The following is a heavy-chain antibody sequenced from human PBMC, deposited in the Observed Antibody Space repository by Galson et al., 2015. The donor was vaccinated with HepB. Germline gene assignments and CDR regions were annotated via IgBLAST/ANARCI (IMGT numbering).Heavy chain of an antibody. CDR3: ARDRSSGWYEVYFDY. Sequence: LRLSCAASGFTFSSYAMHWVRQAPGKGLEWVAVISYDGSNKYYADSVKGRFTISRDNSKNTLYLQMNSLRAEDTAVYYCARDRSSGWYEVYFDYWGQGTLVTVSS. D-gene: IGHD6-19*01. CDR1: GFTFSSYA. J-gene: IGHJ4*02. V-gene: IGHV3-30-3*01. CDR2: ISYDGSNK.